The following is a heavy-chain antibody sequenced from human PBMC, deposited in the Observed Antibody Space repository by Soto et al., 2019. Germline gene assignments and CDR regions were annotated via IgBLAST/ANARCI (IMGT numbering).Heavy chain of an antibody. CDR3: AKDGSSPFFDY. V-gene: IGHV3-23*01. CDR2: ISGSGGST. CDR1: GFTFSSYA. J-gene: IGHJ4*02. Sequence: GGSLRLSCAAPGFTFSSYAMSWVRQAPGKGLEWVSAISGSGGSTYYADSMKGRFTISRDNSKNTLYLQMNSLKAEDTAVYYCAKDGSSPFFDYWGQGTLVTVSS. D-gene: IGHD3-10*01.